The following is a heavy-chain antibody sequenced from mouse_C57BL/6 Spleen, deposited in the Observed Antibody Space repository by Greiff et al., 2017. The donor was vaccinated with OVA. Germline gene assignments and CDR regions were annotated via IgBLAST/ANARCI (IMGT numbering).Heavy chain of an antibody. D-gene: IGHD1-1*01. CDR1: GYTFTDYN. J-gene: IGHJ3*01. CDR3: ATGYYGFAY. CDR2: INPNNGGT. V-gene: IGHV1-18*01. Sequence: EVMLVESGPELVKPGASVKIPCKASGYTFTDYNMDWVKQSHGKSLEWIGDINPNNGGTIYNQKFKGKATLTVDKSSSTAYMELRSLTSEDTAVYYCATGYYGFAYWGQGTLVTVSA.